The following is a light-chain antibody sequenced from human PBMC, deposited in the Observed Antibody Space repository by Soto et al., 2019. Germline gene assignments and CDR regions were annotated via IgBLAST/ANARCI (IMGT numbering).Light chain of an antibody. CDR1: SSNVESYNL. V-gene: IGLV2-23*01. Sequence: QSALTQPASVSGSPGQSITISCTRTSSNVESYNLVSWYQHPPGKAPKLIIYEGSERPSGVSNRFSGAQSGHSASLTISGVQDEDEADYCCYSYAGAVVFGGGTKLTVL. CDR2: EGS. CDR3: YSYAGAVV. J-gene: IGLJ2*01.